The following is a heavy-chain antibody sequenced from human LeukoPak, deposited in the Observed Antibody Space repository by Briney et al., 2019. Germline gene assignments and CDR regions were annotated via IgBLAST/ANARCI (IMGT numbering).Heavy chain of an antibody. CDR2: ISSTSSTI. D-gene: IGHD3-22*01. CDR1: GFTFRSYS. V-gene: IGHV3-48*02. J-gene: IGHJ3*02. CDR3: ARAAPYYYDSSGYSAFDS. Sequence: GGSLRPSCAASGFTFRSYSMHWVRQAPGRGLEWVSYISSTSSTIYYADSVKGRFTISRDNAKNSLYLQMNSLRDEDTAVYYCARAAPYYYDSSGYSAFDSWGQGPMVSVSA.